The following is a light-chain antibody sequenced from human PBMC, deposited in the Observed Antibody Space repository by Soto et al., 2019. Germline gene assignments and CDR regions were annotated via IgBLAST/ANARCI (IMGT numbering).Light chain of an antibody. J-gene: IGKJ3*01. V-gene: IGKV3-11*01. Sequence: EIVLTQSPATLSLSPGERATLSCRASQSVSSYLAWYQQRPGQAPRILIYDASNRDTGIPARFSGSGSGTDFTLTLSRLEPEDFEVYYCQQRSNWVFTFGPGTKVDIK. CDR3: QQRSNWVFT. CDR1: QSVSSY. CDR2: DAS.